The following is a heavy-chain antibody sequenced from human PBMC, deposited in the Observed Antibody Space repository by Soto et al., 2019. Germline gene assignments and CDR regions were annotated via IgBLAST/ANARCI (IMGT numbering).Heavy chain of an antibody. J-gene: IGHJ4*02. V-gene: IGHV4-39*01. Sequence: SETLSLTCTVSGGSVSSSSYYWGWIRQPPGKGLEWIGSIYSGGSTYYNPSLKSRVTISVDTSKNQFSLKLSSVTAADTAVYYCASRVYGAPLWGQGTLVTVSS. CDR3: ASRVYGAPL. CDR1: GGSVSSSSYY. D-gene: IGHD3-10*01. CDR2: IYSGGST.